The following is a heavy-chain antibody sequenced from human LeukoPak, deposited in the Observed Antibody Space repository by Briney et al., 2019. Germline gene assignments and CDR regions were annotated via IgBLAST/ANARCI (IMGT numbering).Heavy chain of an antibody. CDR3: ARGFHRWLRANYYYGMDV. V-gene: IGHV3-53*04. CDR2: IYSGGST. D-gene: IGHD5-12*01. Sequence: GGSLRLSCAASGFTVSSNYMSWVRQAPGKGLEWVSVIYSGGSTYYADSVKGRFTISRHNSKNTLYLQMNSLRAEDTAVYYCARGFHRWLRANYYYGMDVWGQGTTVTVSS. J-gene: IGHJ6*02. CDR1: GFTVSSNY.